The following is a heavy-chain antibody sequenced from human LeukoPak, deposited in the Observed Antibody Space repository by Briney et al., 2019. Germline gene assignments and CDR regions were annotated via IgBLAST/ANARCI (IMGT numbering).Heavy chain of an antibody. CDR2: IYSGGST. CDR1: GFTVSSNY. Sequence: PGGSLRLSCAASGFTVSSNYMSWVRQAPGKGLEWVSVIYSGGSTYYADSVKGRFTVSRDNSKNTLYLQVNSLRAEDTAVYYCAREYRDGYNFLDYWGQGTLVTVSS. D-gene: IGHD5-24*01. CDR3: AREYRDGYNFLDY. J-gene: IGHJ4*02. V-gene: IGHV3-53*01.